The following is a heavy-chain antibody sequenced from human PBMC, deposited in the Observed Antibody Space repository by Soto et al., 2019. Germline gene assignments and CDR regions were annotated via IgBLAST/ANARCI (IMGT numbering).Heavy chain of an antibody. Sequence: GGSLRLSCAASGFTFSSYSMNWVRQAPGKGLEWVSYISSSSSTIYYADSVKGRFTISRDNAKNSLYLQMNSLRAEDTAVYYCARPSYVGDYYYYYMDVWGKGTTVTVSS. V-gene: IGHV3-48*01. CDR3: ARPSYVGDYYYYYMDV. CDR2: ISSSSSTI. CDR1: GFTFSSYS. D-gene: IGHD3-10*02. J-gene: IGHJ6*03.